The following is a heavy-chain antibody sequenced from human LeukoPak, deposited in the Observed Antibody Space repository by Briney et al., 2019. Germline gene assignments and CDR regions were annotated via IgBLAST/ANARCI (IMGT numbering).Heavy chain of an antibody. CDR1: GFTFSSYG. CDR2: ISYDGSNK. V-gene: IGHV3-30*18. Sequence: GGSLRLSCAASGFTFSSYGMHWVRQAPGKGLEWVAVISYDGSNKYYADSVKGRFTISRDNSKNTLYLQMNSLRAEDTAVYYCAKPRPQWLVLSDAFDIWGQGTMVTVSS. CDR3: AKPRPQWLVLSDAFDI. D-gene: IGHD6-19*01. J-gene: IGHJ3*02.